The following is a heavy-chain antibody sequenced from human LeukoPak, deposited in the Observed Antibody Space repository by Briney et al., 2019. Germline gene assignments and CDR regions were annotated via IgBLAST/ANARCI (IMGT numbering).Heavy chain of an antibody. J-gene: IGHJ4*02. CDR3: ARSALSSGSLYYFEY. CDR2: IYCGDSDT. V-gene: IGHV5-51*01. D-gene: IGHD1-26*01. CDR1: GFSFSRYW. Sequence: MLGESLKISCQGFGFSFSRYWIGWVRQMPGRGLEWMGIIYCGDSDTRYGPSFQGQVTISADRSTSTAYLQWSSLKASDTAIYYCARSALSSGSLYYFEYWGQGTLVTVSP.